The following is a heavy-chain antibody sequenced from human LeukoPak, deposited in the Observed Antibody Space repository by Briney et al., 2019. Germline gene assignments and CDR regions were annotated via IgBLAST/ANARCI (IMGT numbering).Heavy chain of an antibody. D-gene: IGHD4-17*01. J-gene: IGHJ4*02. CDR1: GFTFSSYG. V-gene: IGHV3-30*03. CDR2: ISYDGSNK. CDR3: ARDAVTTMDY. Sequence: GGSLRLSCAASGFTFSSYGTHWVRQAPGKGLEWVAVISYDGSNKYYADSVKGRFTISRDNSKDTLYLQMNTLRAEDTAVYYCARDAVTTMDYWGQGTLVTASS.